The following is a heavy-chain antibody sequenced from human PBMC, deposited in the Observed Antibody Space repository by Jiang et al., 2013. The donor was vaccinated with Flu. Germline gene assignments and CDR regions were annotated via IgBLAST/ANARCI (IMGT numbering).Heavy chain of an antibody. CDR3: AREDLAVAGKAGYYYYYSGMDV. CDR1: GYSFIVYA. J-gene: IGHJ6*04. Sequence: SGAEVKKPGASVKVSCKASGYSFIVYAIHWVRQAPGQRLEWMGWINAGNGNTKFSQKFQGRVTITRDTSASTAYMELSSLTSEDTAVYYCAREDLAVAGKAGYYYYYSGMDVWGKGTTVTVSS. D-gene: IGHD6-19*01. CDR2: INAGNGNT. V-gene: IGHV1-3*01.